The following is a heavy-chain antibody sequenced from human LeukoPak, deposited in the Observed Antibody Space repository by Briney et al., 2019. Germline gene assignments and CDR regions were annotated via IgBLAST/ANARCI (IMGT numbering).Heavy chain of an antibody. CDR2: TSSSDAGT. Sequence: GGSLRLSCAASGFTLSTYAMSWVRQTPGKGLEWVAATSSSDAGTYHADSVRGRFTISRDNSKNTLYLQMNSLRADDTAVYYCAMKAVPRPRLYDAFDFWGQGTVVTVSS. CDR1: GFTLSTYA. V-gene: IGHV3-23*01. D-gene: IGHD2-2*02. CDR3: AMKAVPRPRLYDAFDF. J-gene: IGHJ3*01.